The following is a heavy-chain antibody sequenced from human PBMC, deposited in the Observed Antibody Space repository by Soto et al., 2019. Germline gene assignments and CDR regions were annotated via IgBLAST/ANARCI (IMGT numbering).Heavy chain of an antibody. J-gene: IGHJ4*01. Sequence: ASVKVSCKASGYTFTSYGISRVRQAPGQGLEWMGWISAYNGNTNYAQKLQGRVTMTTDTSTSTAYMELRSLRSDDTAVYYCARGNPLGYYDSSGYYRYIIDYWG. CDR1: GYTFTSYG. CDR2: ISAYNGNT. D-gene: IGHD3-22*01. CDR3: ARGNPLGYYDSSGYYRYIIDY. V-gene: IGHV1-18*01.